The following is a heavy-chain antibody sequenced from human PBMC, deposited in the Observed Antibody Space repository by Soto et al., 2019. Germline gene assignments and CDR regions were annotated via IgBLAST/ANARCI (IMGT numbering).Heavy chain of an antibody. J-gene: IGHJ4*02. CDR1: GFTFSDHY. V-gene: IGHV3-11*01. Sequence: QVQLVESGGGLVKPGGSLRLSCAASGFTFSDHYMTWIRQAPGKGPAWLSYISGGGDIISYADSVKGRFIISRDNAKRSLYLQMNSLTVDDTAVYYCSRDPRLADYWGQGTLVTVSS. D-gene: IGHD6-25*01. CDR3: SRDPRLADY. CDR2: ISGGGDII.